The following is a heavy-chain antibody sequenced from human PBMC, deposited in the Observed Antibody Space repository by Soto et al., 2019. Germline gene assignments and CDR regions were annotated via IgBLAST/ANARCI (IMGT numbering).Heavy chain of an antibody. D-gene: IGHD3-9*01. J-gene: IGHJ6*03. V-gene: IGHV3-48*01. CDR2: ISSSSSTI. CDR1: GFTFSSYS. Sequence: GGSLRLSCAASGFTFSSYSMNWVRQAPGKGLEWVSYISSSSSTIYYADSVKGRFTISRDNAKNSLYLQMNSLRAEDTAVYYCARDLEVLTYYDILTGRRSYYMDVWGKGTTVTVSS. CDR3: ARDLEVLTYYDILTGRRSYYMDV.